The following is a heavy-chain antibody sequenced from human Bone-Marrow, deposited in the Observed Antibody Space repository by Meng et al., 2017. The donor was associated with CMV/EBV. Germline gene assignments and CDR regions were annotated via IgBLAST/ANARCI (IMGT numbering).Heavy chain of an antibody. J-gene: IGHJ4*02. CDR1: GYMFTTSN. V-gene: IGHV1-46*01. CDR3: ASRTGYCSSTSCRADEPGVDY. Sequence: ASVKVSCKTSGYMFTTSNVHWVRQAPGQGLEWMGVIFPSGGGTTYAHIFQGRITMTRDPSTSTVYMELNTLRSEDTAVYYCASRTGYCSSTSCRADEPGVDYWGQGTLVTVSS. D-gene: IGHD2-2*01. CDR2: IFPSGGGT.